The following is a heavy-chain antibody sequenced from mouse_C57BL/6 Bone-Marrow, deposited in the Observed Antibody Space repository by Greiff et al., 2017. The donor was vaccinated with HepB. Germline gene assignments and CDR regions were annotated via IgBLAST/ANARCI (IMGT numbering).Heavy chain of an antibody. Sequence: QVQLQQPGAELVKPGASVKLSCKASGYTFTSYWMHWVKQRPGQGLEWIGMIHPNSGSTNYNEKFKSKATLTVDKSSSTAYMQLSSLTSEDSAVDYCARGGYYGNSAWFAYWGQGTLVTVSA. J-gene: IGHJ3*01. CDR2: IHPNSGST. D-gene: IGHD2-1*01. CDR3: ARGGYYGNSAWFAY. V-gene: IGHV1-64*01. CDR1: GYTFTSYW.